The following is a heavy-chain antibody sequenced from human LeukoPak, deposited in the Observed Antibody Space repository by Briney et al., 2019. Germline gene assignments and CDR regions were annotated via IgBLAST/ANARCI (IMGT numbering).Heavy chain of an antibody. CDR3: ARGYCSGGSCYYSEYFQH. CDR1: GYTFTSYY. V-gene: IGHV1-46*01. Sequence: ASVKVSCKASGYTFTSYYMHWVRQAPGQGLEWMGIINPSGGSTGYAQKFQGRVTMTRDTSTSTVYMELSSLRSEDTAVYYCARGYCSGGSCYYSEYFQHWGQGTLVTVSS. J-gene: IGHJ1*01. CDR2: INPSGGST. D-gene: IGHD2-15*01.